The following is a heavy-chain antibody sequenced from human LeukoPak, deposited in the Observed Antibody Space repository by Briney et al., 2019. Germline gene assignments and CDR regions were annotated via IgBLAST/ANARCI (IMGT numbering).Heavy chain of an antibody. Sequence: SVKVSCKPSGGTFSSYAISWVRQAPGQGLEWMGRIIPILGIANYAQKFQGRVTITADKSTSTAYMELSSLRSEDTAVYYCARGYYDILTGYSNYYGMDVWGQGTTVTVSS. V-gene: IGHV1-69*04. J-gene: IGHJ6*02. CDR2: IIPILGIA. CDR1: GGTFSSYA. CDR3: ARGYYDILTGYSNYYGMDV. D-gene: IGHD3-9*01.